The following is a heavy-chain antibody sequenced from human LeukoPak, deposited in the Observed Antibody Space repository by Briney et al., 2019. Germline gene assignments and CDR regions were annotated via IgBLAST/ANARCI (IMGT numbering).Heavy chain of an antibody. CDR1: GFTFSSHP. Sequence: GGSLRLSCSGSGFTFSSHPMHWVRQAPGKGLQYVSAISFDGGSTYYADSVKGRFTISRDNSKNTLYLQMRSLRVEDTAVYYCVKALYDSGGYYYAYWGQGTLVTVSS. D-gene: IGHD3-22*01. J-gene: IGHJ4*02. CDR3: VKALYDSGGYYYAY. V-gene: IGHV3-64D*06. CDR2: ISFDGGST.